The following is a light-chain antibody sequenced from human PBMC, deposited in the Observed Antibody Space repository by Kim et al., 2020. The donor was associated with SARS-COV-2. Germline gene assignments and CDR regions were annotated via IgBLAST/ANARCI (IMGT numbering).Light chain of an antibody. CDR2: DAA. V-gene: IGKV3-11*02. Sequence: LPPGERARLSGRATQSVSSYLAWYQQKPGQAPRLLIFDAANRATGIPARFSGSGSGRDFTLTSGSLEPEDFAVYYCQQRGNWPLTFGGGTKVDIK. J-gene: IGKJ4*01. CDR1: QSVSSY. CDR3: QQRGNWPLT.